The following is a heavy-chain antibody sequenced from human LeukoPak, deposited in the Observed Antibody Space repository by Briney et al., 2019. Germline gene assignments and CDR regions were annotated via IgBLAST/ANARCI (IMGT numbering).Heavy chain of an antibody. CDR1: GFTFSSYA. CDR3: AKVQSTSWYEGSFDI. V-gene: IGHV3-23*01. D-gene: IGHD6-13*01. J-gene: IGHJ3*02. Sequence: QPGGSLRLSCAASGFTFSSYAMSWVRQTPGKRLEWVSGISDSGTSTYYTDSVKGRFTISRDNSKNTLYLQMNSLRGEDTAIYYCAKVQSTSWYEGSFDIWGQGTMVTVSS. CDR2: ISDSGTST.